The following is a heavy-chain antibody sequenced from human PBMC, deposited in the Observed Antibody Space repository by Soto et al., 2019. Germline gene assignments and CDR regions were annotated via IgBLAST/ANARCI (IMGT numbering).Heavy chain of an antibody. CDR3: ARTIFGVVSDGFDI. V-gene: IGHV3-23*01. CDR2: ISGSGDNT. CDR1: GFTFSSYA. J-gene: IGHJ3*02. D-gene: IGHD3-3*01. Sequence: PGGSLRLSCAASGFTFSSYAMSWVRQTPGKGLEWVSVISGSGDNTHYADSVKGRFTIARDNPKNTLSLQMNSLRAEDTAVYYCARTIFGVVSDGFDIWGQGTMVTVSS.